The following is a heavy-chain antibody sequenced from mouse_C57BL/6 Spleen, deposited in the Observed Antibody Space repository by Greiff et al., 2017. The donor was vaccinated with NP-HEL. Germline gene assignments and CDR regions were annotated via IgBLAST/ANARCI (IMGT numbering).Heavy chain of an antibody. J-gene: IGHJ4*01. CDR1: GYAFSSYW. D-gene: IGHD1-1*01. CDR3: ANYGSSFYAMDY. V-gene: IGHV1-80*01. CDR2: IYPGDGDT. Sequence: QVHVKQSGAELVKPGASVKISCKASGYAFSSYWMNWVKQRPGKGLEWIGQIYPGDGDTNYNGKFKGKATLTADKSSSTAYMQLSSLTSEDSAVYFCANYGSSFYAMDYWGQGTSVTVSS.